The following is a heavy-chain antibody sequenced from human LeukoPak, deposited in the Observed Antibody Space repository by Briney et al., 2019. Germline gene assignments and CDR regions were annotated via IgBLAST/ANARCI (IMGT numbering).Heavy chain of an antibody. D-gene: IGHD1-26*01. J-gene: IGHJ5*02. CDR1: GFTFSTDG. CDR3: ANFQTVGVKPFEH. Sequence: GGSLRLSCAGSGFTFSTDGMNWVRQAPGKGLEWVSSISPDSNFIPQADSVKGRFTISRDNAKNSLYLQMESLRVEDTAVYYCANFQTVGVKPFEHWGQGTLVTVS. V-gene: IGHV3-21*01. CDR2: ISPDSNFI.